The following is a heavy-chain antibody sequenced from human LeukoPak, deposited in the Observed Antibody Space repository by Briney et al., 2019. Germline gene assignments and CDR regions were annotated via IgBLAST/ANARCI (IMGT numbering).Heavy chain of an antibody. D-gene: IGHD4-17*01. CDR2: IYHSGST. V-gene: IGHV4-38-2*02. J-gene: IGHJ4*02. Sequence: SETLSLTCTVSGYSISSGYYWGWIRQPPGKGLEWIGSIYHSGSTYYHPSLKSRVTISVDTSKNQFSLKLSSVTAADTAVYYCARGDGDYFDYWGQGTLVTVSS. CDR3: ARGDGDYFDY. CDR1: GYSISSGYY.